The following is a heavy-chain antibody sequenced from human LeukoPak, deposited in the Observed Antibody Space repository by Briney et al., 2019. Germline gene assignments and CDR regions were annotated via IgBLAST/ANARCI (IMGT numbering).Heavy chain of an antibody. D-gene: IGHD3-3*01. J-gene: IGHJ4*02. CDR1: GFTFSSYG. CDR3: AKDRDKFWSGSQV. CDR2: ISYDGNNK. V-gene: IGHV3-30*18. Sequence: PGGSLRLSCAASGFTFSSYGMHWVRQAPGKGLEWVAVISYDGNNKYYADSVKGRFTISRDNSKSTLYLQMNSLRTEDTAVYYCAKDRDKFWSGSQVWGQGTLVTVSS.